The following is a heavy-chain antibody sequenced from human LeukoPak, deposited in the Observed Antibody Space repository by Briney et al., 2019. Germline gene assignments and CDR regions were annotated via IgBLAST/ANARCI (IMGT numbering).Heavy chain of an antibody. CDR3: ARAYYDFWSGYYTPSNFDY. J-gene: IGHJ4*02. CDR2: INHSGST. D-gene: IGHD3-3*01. V-gene: IGHV4-34*01. Sequence: SETLSLTCAVYGGSFSGYYWSWIRQPPGKGLEWIGEINHSGSTNYNPSLKSRVTISVDTSKNQFSLKLSSVTAADTAVYYCARAYYDFWSGYYTPSNFDYWGQGTLVTVSS. CDR1: GGSFSGYY.